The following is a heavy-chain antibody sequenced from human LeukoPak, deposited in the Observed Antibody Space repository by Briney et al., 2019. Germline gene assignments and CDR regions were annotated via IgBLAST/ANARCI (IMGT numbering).Heavy chain of an antibody. D-gene: IGHD2-21*02. J-gene: IGHJ2*01. CDR2: IYYSGST. CDR1: GGSISSSSYY. Sequence: PSETLSLTCTVSGGSISSSSYYWGWIRQPPGKGLEWIGSIYYSGSTYYNPSLKSRVTISVDTSKNQFSLKLSSVTAADTALYYCARHVPSALRVVVVTSDWYFDLWGRGTLVTVSS. CDR3: ARHVPSALRVVVVTSDWYFDL. V-gene: IGHV4-39*01.